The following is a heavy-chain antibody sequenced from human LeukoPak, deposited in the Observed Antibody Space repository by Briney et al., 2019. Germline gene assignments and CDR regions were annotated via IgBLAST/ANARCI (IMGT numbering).Heavy chain of an antibody. CDR3: ARDSDPAYDFWSGYLAGMDV. CDR1: GFTFSSYA. Sequence: GRSLRLSCAASGFTFSSYAMHWVRQAPGKGLEWVAVISYDGSNKYYADSVKGRFTISRDNSKNTLYLQMNSLRAEDTAVYYCARDSDPAYDFWSGYLAGMDVWGKGTTITVSS. V-gene: IGHV3-30-3*01. D-gene: IGHD3-3*01. CDR2: ISYDGSNK. J-gene: IGHJ6*04.